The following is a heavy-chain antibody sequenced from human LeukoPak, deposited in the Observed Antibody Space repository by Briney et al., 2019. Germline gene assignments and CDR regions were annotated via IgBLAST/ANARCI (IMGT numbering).Heavy chain of an antibody. CDR3: ARDSSIAVAGRIDY. CDR1: GYTFTGYY. D-gene: IGHD6-19*01. J-gene: IGHJ4*02. Sequence: ASVKVSCKASGYTFTGYYMHWVRQAPGQGLEWMGWINPNSGGTNYAQKFQGRVTMTRDTSNSTAYMELSRLRSDDTAVYYCARDSSIAVAGRIDYWGQGTLVTVSS. V-gene: IGHV1-2*02. CDR2: INPNSGGT.